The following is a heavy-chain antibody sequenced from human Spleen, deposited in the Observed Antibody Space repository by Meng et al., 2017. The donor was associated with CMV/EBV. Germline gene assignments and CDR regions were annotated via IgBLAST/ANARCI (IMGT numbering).Heavy chain of an antibody. V-gene: IGHV3-48*04. D-gene: IGHD2-2*02. CDR2: ISSSSSTI. CDR1: GFTFSSYS. J-gene: IGHJ4*02. Sequence: GGSLRLSCVASGFTFSSYSMNWVRQAPGKGLEWVSYISSSSSTIYYADSVKGRFTISRDNAKNSLYLQMNSLRAEDTAVYYCASTVYCSSTSCYRAPPDYWGQGTLVTVSS. CDR3: ASTVYCSSTSCYRAPPDY.